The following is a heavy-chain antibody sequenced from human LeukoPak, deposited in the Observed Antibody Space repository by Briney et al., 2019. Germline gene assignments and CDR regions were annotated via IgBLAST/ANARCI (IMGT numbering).Heavy chain of an antibody. J-gene: IGHJ5*02. CDR3: AREHYDILTGYLAWFDP. D-gene: IGHD3-9*01. V-gene: IGHV4-59*01. Sequence: PSETLSLTCTVSGGSISSYYWSWIRQPPGKGLEWIGYIYYSGSTNYNPSLKSRVTISVDTSKNQFSLKLSSVTAADTAVYYCAREHYDILTGYLAWFDPWGQGTLVTVSS. CDR1: GGSISSYY. CDR2: IYYSGST.